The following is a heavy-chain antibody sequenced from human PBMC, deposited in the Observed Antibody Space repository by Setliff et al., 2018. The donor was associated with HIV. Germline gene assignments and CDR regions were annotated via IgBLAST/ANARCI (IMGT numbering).Heavy chain of an antibody. Sequence: LSLTCTVSGGSISSYYWSWIRQPPGKGLEWTGSIYTSGSTNYNPSLKSRLTISLDTKNQFSLKLSSVTAADTAVYYCARGGSGNSYNGAFDYWGQGTLVTVS. CDR3: ARGGSGNSYNGAFDY. CDR1: GGSISSYY. CDR2: IYTSGST. D-gene: IGHD3-10*01. J-gene: IGHJ4*02. V-gene: IGHV4-4*08.